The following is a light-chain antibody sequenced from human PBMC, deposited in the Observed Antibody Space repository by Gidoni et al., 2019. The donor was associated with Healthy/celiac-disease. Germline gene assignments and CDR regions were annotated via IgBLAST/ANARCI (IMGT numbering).Light chain of an antibody. J-gene: IGKJ3*01. Sequence: DIVMTQSPLSLPVTPGEPASLSCRSSQSLLHSNGYNYLDWYLQKPGQSPQLLIYLGSNRASGVPDRFSGSGSGTDFTLKISRVEAEDVGVYYCRQALQTALFGPGTKVDIK. CDR2: LGS. V-gene: IGKV2-28*01. CDR3: RQALQTAL. CDR1: QSLLHSNGYNY.